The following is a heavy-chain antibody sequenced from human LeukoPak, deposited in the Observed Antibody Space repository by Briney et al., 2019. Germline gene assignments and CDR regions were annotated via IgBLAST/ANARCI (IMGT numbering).Heavy chain of an antibody. CDR1: GFTFSSYA. J-gene: IGHJ4*02. CDR3: ARDLYGDYPWDY. D-gene: IGHD4-17*01. V-gene: IGHV3-23*01. CDR2: FSGSGGST. Sequence: GGSLRLSCAASGFTFSSYAMSWVRQAPGKGLEWVSAFSGSGGSTYYADSVKGRFTISRDNAKNSLYLQMNSLRAEDTAVYYCARDLYGDYPWDYWGQGTLVTVSS.